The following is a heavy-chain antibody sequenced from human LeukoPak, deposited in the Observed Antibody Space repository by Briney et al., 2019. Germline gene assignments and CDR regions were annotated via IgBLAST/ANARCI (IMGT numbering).Heavy chain of an antibody. V-gene: IGHV3-33*08. Sequence: GGSLRLSCAASGFTFSSYGMHWVRQAPGKGLEWVAVIWYDGSNKYYADSVKGRFTISRDNSKNTLYLQMNSLRAEDTAVYYCARGSKNYDILTGYPEGYWGQGTLVTVSS. CDR3: ARGSKNYDILTGYPEGY. CDR1: GFTFSSYG. D-gene: IGHD3-9*01. J-gene: IGHJ4*02. CDR2: IWYDGSNK.